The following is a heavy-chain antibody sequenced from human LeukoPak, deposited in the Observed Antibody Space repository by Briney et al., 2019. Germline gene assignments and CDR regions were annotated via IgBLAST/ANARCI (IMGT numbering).Heavy chain of an antibody. V-gene: IGHV1-18*01. CDR2: ISAYNGNT. CDR3: ARYRLVRGVIIMGYYYYYMDV. CDR1: GYTFTSYG. D-gene: IGHD3-10*01. J-gene: IGHJ6*03. Sequence: ASVKVSCKASGYTFTSYGISWVRQAPGQGLEWMGWISAYNGNTNYAQKLQGRVTMTTDTSTSTAYMELRSLRSDDTAVYYCARYRLVRGVIIMGYYYYYMDVWGKGTTVTISS.